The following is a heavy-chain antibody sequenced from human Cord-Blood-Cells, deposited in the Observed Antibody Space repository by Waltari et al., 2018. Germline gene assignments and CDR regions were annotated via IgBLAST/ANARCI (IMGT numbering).Heavy chain of an antibody. CDR2: ISAYNGTT. CDR1: GYTFTSYG. V-gene: IGHV1-18*04. D-gene: IGHD5-18*01. CDR3: ARDVRSGRLVNSYGYAFDI. J-gene: IGHJ3*02. Sequence: QVQLVQSGAEVKKPGASVKVSCKASGYTFTSYGISCVRQAPGQGLEWMGWISAYNGTTNYAQKLQGRVTMTTDTSTSTAYMELRSLRSDDTAVYYCARDVRSGRLVNSYGYAFDIWGQGTMVTVSS.